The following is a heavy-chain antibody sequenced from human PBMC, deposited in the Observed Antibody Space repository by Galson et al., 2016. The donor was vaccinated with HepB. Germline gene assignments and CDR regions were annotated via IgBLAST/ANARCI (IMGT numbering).Heavy chain of an antibody. V-gene: IGHV3-30*03. Sequence: SLRLSCAASGFTFSRYGMHWVRQAPGKGLEWVAVISYDGSNKYYADSVKGRFIISRDNSRNTLYLQMDSLRPEDTAIYYCARDYITGIVVGEDAVDSWGQGTMVTVSS. CDR3: ARDYITGIVVGEDAVDS. CDR2: ISYDGSNK. CDR1: GFTFSRYG. D-gene: IGHD3-22*01. J-gene: IGHJ3*02.